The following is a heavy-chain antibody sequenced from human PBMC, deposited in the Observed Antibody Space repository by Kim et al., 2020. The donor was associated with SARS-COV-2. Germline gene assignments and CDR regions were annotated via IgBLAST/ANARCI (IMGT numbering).Heavy chain of an antibody. CDR1: GGSFSGYY. CDR3: APRRADSSGYYNDY. Sequence: SETLSLTCAVYGGSFSGYYWSWIRQPPGKGLEWIGEINHSGSTNYNPSLKSRVTISVDTSKNQFSLKLSSVTAADTAVYYCAPRRADSSGYYNDYWGQGTLVTVSS. D-gene: IGHD3-22*01. CDR2: INHSGST. J-gene: IGHJ4*02. V-gene: IGHV4-34*01.